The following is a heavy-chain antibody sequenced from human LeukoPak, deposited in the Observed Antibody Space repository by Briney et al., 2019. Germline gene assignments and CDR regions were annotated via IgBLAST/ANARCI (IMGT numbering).Heavy chain of an antibody. V-gene: IGHV4-4*07. D-gene: IGHD6-19*01. CDR2: IHVSGST. CDR1: DGSISSYY. J-gene: IGHJ6*03. Sequence: PSETLSLTCTISDGSISSYYWSWIRQPAGKGLEWIGRIHVSGSTNYNPSLKSRVTISVDTSKNQFSLKLSSVTAADTAVYYCARGLKQWLVRYYYYYYMDVWGKGTTVTVSS. CDR3: ARGLKQWLVRYYYYYYMDV.